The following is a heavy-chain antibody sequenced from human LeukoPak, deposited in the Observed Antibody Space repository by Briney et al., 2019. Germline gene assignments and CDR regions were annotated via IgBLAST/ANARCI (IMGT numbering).Heavy chain of an antibody. Sequence: GASVKVSCKASGGTFSSYAISWVRQAPGQGLEWMGGIIPIFGTANYAQKFQGRVTITADESTSTAYMELSSLRSEDTAVYYCARDHYYDFWSGYEMLFDYWGQGTLVTVSS. J-gene: IGHJ4*02. CDR2: IIPIFGTA. CDR3: ARDHYYDFWSGYEMLFDY. CDR1: GGTFSSYA. D-gene: IGHD3-3*01. V-gene: IGHV1-69*13.